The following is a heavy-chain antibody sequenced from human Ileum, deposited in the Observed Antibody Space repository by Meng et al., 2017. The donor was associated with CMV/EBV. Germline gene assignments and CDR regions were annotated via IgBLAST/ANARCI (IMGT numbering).Heavy chain of an antibody. J-gene: IGHJ4*02. D-gene: IGHD2-2*01. CDR1: GGSFSGYY. CDR3: ARGGGYASPPGY. CDR2: IYYSGST. Sequence: GSLRLSCAVYGGSFSGYYWSWIRQPPGKGLEWIGYIYYSGSTNYHPSLKSRVAISVDTSKSQFSLNLSSVTAADTAVYYCARGGGYASPPGYWGQGALVTVSS. V-gene: IGHV4-59*01.